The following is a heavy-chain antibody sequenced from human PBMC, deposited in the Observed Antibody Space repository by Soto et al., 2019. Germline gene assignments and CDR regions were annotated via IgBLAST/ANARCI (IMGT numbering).Heavy chain of an antibody. CDR3: AAGGGLPRYY. V-gene: IGHV4-31*03. CDR1: GDSISSPTHY. D-gene: IGHD5-12*01. Sequence: PSETLSLTCTVSGDSISSPTHYWTWIRQHPGKGLEYIGYISHSGTSYYNPSLQSRVTMSADTSKRQFSLRLSSVTAADTAVYYCAAGGGLPRYYWGQGTLVTVSS. CDR2: ISHSGTS. J-gene: IGHJ4*02.